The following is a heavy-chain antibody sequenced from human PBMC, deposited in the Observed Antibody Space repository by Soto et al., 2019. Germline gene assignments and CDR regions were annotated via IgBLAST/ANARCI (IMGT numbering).Heavy chain of an antibody. J-gene: IGHJ4*02. Sequence: SETLSLTCTVSGGSISSGGYYWSWIRQHPGKGLEWIGYIYYSGTTYYNPSLKSRVTISVDTSKNQFSLKLNSVTAADTAVYYCAKAYDFVWRSDWGQGTLVTVSS. CDR2: IYYSGTT. V-gene: IGHV4-31*03. CDR3: AKAYDFVWRSD. CDR1: GGSISSGGYY. D-gene: IGHD3-16*01.